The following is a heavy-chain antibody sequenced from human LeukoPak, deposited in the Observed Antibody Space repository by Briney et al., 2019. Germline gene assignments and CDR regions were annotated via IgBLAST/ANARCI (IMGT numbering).Heavy chain of an antibody. J-gene: IGHJ4*02. CDR2: IKGDGSEK. V-gene: IGHV3-7*01. D-gene: IGHD6-19*01. CDR1: EFTFSNFW. Sequence: GGSLRLSCAASEFTFSNFWRSWVRQAPGKGLEWVANIKGDGSEKTYVDSVKGRFTVSRDNAKNSLFLQMDSVRAEDTAVYYCARPRGWSYFDYWGRGSLVTVSS. CDR3: ARPRGWSYFDY.